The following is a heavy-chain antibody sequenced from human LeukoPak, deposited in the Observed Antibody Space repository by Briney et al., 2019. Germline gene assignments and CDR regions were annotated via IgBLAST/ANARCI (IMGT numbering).Heavy chain of an antibody. Sequence: GGSLRLSCAASGFTIGPYAMYWVRQGPGRGLEWVSVIKADGSGTFYADSVRGRFSTSRDNSKNSLYLQMNSLTSEDTALYYCATWAFYHNLDVWGQGTTVIVSS. V-gene: IGHV3-43*02. J-gene: IGHJ6*02. D-gene: IGHD2/OR15-2a*01. CDR1: GFTIGPYA. CDR2: IKADGSGT. CDR3: ATWAFYHNLDV.